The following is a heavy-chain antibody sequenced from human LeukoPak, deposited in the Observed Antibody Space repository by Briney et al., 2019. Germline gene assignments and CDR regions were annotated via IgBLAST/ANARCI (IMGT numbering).Heavy chain of an antibody. Sequence: GGSQRLSCAASGFTFSNAWMSWVRQAPGKGLEWVGRIKSKTDGGTTDYAAPVKGRFTISRDDSKSTLYLQMNSLKTEDTAVYYCSTDRRDWNPRDWGQGTLVTVSS. CDR3: STDRRDWNPRD. D-gene: IGHD1-1*01. CDR1: GFTFSNAW. CDR2: IKSKTDGGTT. J-gene: IGHJ4*02. V-gene: IGHV3-15*01.